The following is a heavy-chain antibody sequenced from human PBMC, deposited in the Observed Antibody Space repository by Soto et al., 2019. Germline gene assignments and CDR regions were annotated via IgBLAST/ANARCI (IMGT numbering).Heavy chain of an antibody. Sequence: SETLSLTCTVSGASIRSTDYYWSWIRQAPGKGLEWIGYVYYTGSTYYNPSLMSRLTISVDTSKNQFSLKLTSVAAAETAVYYCVRTAREGAVAPHWFDRWGQGTQVTVSS. J-gene: IGHJ5*02. CDR3: VRTAREGAVAPHWFDR. CDR2: VYYTGST. V-gene: IGHV4-30-4*01. CDR1: GASIRSTDYY. D-gene: IGHD2-21*02.